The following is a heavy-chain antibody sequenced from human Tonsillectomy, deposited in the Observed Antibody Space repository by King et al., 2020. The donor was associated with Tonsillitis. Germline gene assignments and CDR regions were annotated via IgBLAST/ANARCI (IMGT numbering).Heavy chain of an antibody. V-gene: IGHV1-2*02. Sequence: QLVQSGAEVKKPGASVKVSCKASGNTFTGYYLHWVRQAPGQGLEWMGWINPNSGGTNYAQKFQGRVTMTRDTSISTAYTELSRLRSDDTAVYYCARGGSSSSLNYYYGMDVWGQGTTVTVSS. CDR3: ARGGSSSSLNYYYGMDV. J-gene: IGHJ6*02. CDR1: GNTFTGYY. D-gene: IGHD6-13*01. CDR2: INPNSGGT.